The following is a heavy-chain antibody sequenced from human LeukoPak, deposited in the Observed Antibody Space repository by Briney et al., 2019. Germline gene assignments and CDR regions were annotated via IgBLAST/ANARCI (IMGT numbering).Heavy chain of an antibody. V-gene: IGHV3-21*01. CDR3: ASFDWLFQGVDY. Sequence: GGSLRLSCAASGFTFSSYSMNWVRQARGKGLEWVSSISSSSSYIYYADSVKGRFTISRDNAKNSLYLQMNSLRAEDTAVYYCASFDWLFQGVDYWGQGTLVTVSS. J-gene: IGHJ4*02. CDR2: ISSSSSYI. D-gene: IGHD3-9*01. CDR1: GFTFSSYS.